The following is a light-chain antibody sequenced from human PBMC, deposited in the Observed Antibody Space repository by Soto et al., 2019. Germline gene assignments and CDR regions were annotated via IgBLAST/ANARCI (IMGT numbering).Light chain of an antibody. V-gene: IGKV3-20*01. CDR2: GAS. J-gene: IGKJ1*01. CDR1: QSVSSNY. Sequence: EIVLTQSPGTLSLSPGERATLSCRASQSVSSNYLAWYQQKPGQAPRLLIYGASSRATGIPDRFSGSGSGTDFTLTISRLEPEDFEIYYCQQYGRSPWTFGQGTKVEIK. CDR3: QQYGRSPWT.